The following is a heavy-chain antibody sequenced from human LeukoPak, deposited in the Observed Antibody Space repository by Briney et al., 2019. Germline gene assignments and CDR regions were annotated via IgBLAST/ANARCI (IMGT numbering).Heavy chain of an antibody. Sequence: ASVKVSCKASGYTFTSYYMHWVRQAPGQGLGWMGIINPSGCSTSYAQKFQGRVTITRDTSTSTVYMELSSLISENTGVYYCARNPIQLGYYYYGTDVWNKGTTATAYS. CDR2: INPSGCST. J-gene: IGHJ6*04. CDR1: GYTFTSYY. D-gene: IGHD3-16*01. V-gene: IGHV1-46*01. CDR3: ARNPIQLGYYYYGTDV.